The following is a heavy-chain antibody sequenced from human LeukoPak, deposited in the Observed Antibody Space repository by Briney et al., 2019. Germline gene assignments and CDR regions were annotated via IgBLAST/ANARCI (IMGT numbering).Heavy chain of an antibody. V-gene: IGHV4-34*01. CDR3: ARLGVVPAAIVKGGYYFDY. Sequence: SETLSLTCAVYGGSFSGYYWSWIRQPPGKGLEWLGEINHSGSTNYNPSLKSRVTISVDTSKNQFSLKLSSVTAADTAVYYCARLGVVPAAIVKGGYYFDYWGQGTLVTVSS. J-gene: IGHJ4*02. CDR1: GGSFSGYY. CDR2: INHSGST. D-gene: IGHD2-2*02.